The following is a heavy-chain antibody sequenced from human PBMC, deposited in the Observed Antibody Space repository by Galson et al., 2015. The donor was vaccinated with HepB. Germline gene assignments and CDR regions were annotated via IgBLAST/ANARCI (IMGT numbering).Heavy chain of an antibody. CDR2: IYTTGST. CDR3: ARNNYFDL. V-gene: IGHV4-4*07. CDR1: GGSISSYW. Sequence: ETLSLTCTVSGGSISSYWWSWIRQPAGKGLEWIGRIYTTGSTNYNPSLKSRIIMSVDTSKKQVSLRLGSVTAADTAVYYCARNNYFDLWGQGTLVTVSS. J-gene: IGHJ4*02.